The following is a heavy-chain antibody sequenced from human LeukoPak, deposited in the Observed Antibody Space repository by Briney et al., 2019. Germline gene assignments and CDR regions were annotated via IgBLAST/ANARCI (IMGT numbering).Heavy chain of an antibody. V-gene: IGHV1-2*02. Sequence: ASVKVSCKASGYTFTGYYMHWVRQAPGQGLEWMGWINPNSGGTNYAQKFQGRVTMTRDTSINTAYMELSRLRSDDTAVYYCARAVTYRSGPLTDLLPYYFDYWGQGTLVTVSS. CDR3: ARAVTYRSGPLTDLLPYYFDY. J-gene: IGHJ4*02. CDR2: INPNSGGT. CDR1: GYTFTGYY. D-gene: IGHD6-19*01.